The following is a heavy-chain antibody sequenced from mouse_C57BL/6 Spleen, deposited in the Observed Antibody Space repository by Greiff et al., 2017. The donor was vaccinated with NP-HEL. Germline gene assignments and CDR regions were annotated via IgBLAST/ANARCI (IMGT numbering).Heavy chain of an antibody. Sequence: QVQLQQSGAELVRPGSSVKLSCKASGYTFTSYWMHWVKQRPIQGLEWIGNIDPSDSETHYNQKFKDKATLTVDKSSSTAYMQLSSLTSEDSAVYYCAIYGSSPYYAMDYWGQGTSVTVSS. CDR1: GYTFTSYW. J-gene: IGHJ4*01. CDR2: IDPSDSET. CDR3: AIYGSSPYYAMDY. V-gene: IGHV1-52*01. D-gene: IGHD1-1*01.